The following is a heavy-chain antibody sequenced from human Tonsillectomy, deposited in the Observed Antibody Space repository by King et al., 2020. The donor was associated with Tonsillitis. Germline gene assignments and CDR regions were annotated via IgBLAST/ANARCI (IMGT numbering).Heavy chain of an antibody. CDR1: GFTFSTYG. CDR3: ARAYYYDTSRTPDY. J-gene: IGHJ4*02. V-gene: IGHV3-33*05. Sequence: QLVQSGGGXVQXGRXLRLSCAASGFTFSTYGIHWVRQAPGKGLEWVALISYDGSNKYYADPVRGRFTISRDTSKNTVYLQMNSLRAEDTAVYYCARAYYYDTSRTPDYWGQGTLITVSS. CDR2: ISYDGSNK. D-gene: IGHD3-22*01.